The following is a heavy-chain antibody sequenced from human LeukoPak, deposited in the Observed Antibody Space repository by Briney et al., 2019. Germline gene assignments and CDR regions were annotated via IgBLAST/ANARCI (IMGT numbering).Heavy chain of an antibody. J-gene: IGHJ4*02. V-gene: IGHV4-59*08. Sequence: SETLSLTCTVSGGSISSYYWSWIRQPPGKELEWIGYIYYSGSTNYNPSLKSRVTISVDTSKNQFSLKLSSVTAADTAVYYCATTANYWGPFDYWGQGTLVTVSS. CDR3: ATTANYWGPFDY. CDR2: IYYSGST. D-gene: IGHD7-27*01. CDR1: GGSISSYY.